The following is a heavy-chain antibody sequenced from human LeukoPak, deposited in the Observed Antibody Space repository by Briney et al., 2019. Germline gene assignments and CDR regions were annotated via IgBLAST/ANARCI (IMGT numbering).Heavy chain of an antibody. CDR1: GFTFSSYS. J-gene: IGHJ4*02. V-gene: IGHV3-21*01. Sequence: GGSLRLSCAASGFTFSSYSMNWVRQAPGKGLEWVSSISSSSSYIYYADSVKGRFTISRDNAKNSLFLQMNSLRGEDTAIYYCARCTTGKTFGSLREIKKSREIDYWGQGTLVTVSS. CDR3: ARCTTGKTFGSLREIKKSREIDY. D-gene: IGHD1-1*01. CDR2: ISSSSSYI.